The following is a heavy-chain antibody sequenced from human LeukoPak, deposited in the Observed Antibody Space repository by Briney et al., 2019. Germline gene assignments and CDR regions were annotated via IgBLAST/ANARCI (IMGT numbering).Heavy chain of an antibody. D-gene: IGHD6-13*01. J-gene: IGHJ4*02. Sequence: PGGSLRLSCAASGFTFSSYSMNWVRQAPGKGLEWVSYISSSSSTIYYADSVKGRFTISRDNAKNSLYLQMNSLRAEDTAVYYCARDKGRSIAAAGYWGQGTLVTVSS. CDR1: GFTFSSYS. CDR3: ARDKGRSIAAAGY. CDR2: ISSSSSTI. V-gene: IGHV3-48*01.